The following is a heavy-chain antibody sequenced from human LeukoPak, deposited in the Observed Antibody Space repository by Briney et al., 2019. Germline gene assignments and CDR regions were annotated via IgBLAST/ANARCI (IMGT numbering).Heavy chain of an antibody. J-gene: IGHJ5*02. V-gene: IGHV1-69*13. CDR2: IIPIFGTA. CDR1: GGTFSSYA. Sequence: SVKVSCKASGGTFSSYAISWVRQAPGQGLEWMGGIIPIFGTANYAQKFQGRVTITADESTSTAYMELSSLRSEDTAVYYCARRSHGFDFWSGYYKYWFDPWGQGTLVTVSS. D-gene: IGHD3-3*01. CDR3: ARRSHGFDFWSGYYKYWFDP.